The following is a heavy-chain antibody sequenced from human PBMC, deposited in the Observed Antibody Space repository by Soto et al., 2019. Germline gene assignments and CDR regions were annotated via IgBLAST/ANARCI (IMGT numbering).Heavy chain of an antibody. V-gene: IGHV3-30-3*01. Sequence: SLRLSCAASGFTFGSYAVHWVRPAPGKGLEWVAVISYDGSNKYYADSVKGRFTISRNNSKNTLYLQMNSLRAEDTVFFYSASGGGVTHAALAFWRKGTTDTGFS. J-gene: IGHJ6*04. CDR2: ISYDGSNK. CDR1: GFTFGSYA. CDR3: ASGGGVTHAALAF. D-gene: IGHD3-16*01.